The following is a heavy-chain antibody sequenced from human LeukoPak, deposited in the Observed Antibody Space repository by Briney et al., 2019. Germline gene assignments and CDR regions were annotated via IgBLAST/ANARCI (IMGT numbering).Heavy chain of an antibody. CDR1: GGSISSYY. Sequence: PSETLSLTCTVSGGSISSYYWSWIRQPPGKGPEWLGYIYYSGSTNYNPSLKSRVTISVDTSKNQFSLKLSSVTAADTAVYYCASSRGTPYYYYYGMDVWGKGTTVTVSS. CDR3: ASSRGTPYYYYYGMDV. J-gene: IGHJ6*04. D-gene: IGHD1-7*01. V-gene: IGHV4-59*01. CDR2: IYYSGST.